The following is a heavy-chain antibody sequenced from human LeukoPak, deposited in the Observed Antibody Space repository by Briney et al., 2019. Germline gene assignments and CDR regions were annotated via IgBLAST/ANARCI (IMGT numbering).Heavy chain of an antibody. D-gene: IGHD3-16*01. V-gene: IGHV4-34*01. CDR2: INHSGST. Sequence: PSETLSLTCAVYGGSFSGYYWSWIRQPPGKGLEWIGEINHSGSTNYNPSLKSRVTISVDTSKNQFPLKLSSVTAADTAVYYCARQGALSPFDYWGQETLVTVSS. CDR1: GGSFSGYY. J-gene: IGHJ4*02. CDR3: ARQGALSPFDY.